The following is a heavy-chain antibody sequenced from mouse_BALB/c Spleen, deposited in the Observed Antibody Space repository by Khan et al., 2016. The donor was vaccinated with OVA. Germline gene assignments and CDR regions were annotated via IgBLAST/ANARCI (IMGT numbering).Heavy chain of an antibody. CDR2: ISYSGST. CDR1: GYSITSGYG. V-gene: IGHV3-2*02. Sequence: EVELVESGPGLVKPSQSLSLTCTVTGYSITSGYGWNWIRQFPGNKLEWMGYISYSGSTNYNPSPKSRISITRDTSKNQFFLQLNSVPTEDTATYYCARTARIKYWGQGTTLTVSS. CDR3: ARTARIKY. J-gene: IGHJ2*01. D-gene: IGHD1-2*01.